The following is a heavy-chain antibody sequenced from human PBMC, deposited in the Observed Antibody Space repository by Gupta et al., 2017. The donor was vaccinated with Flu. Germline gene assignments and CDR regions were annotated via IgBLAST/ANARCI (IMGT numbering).Heavy chain of an antibody. D-gene: IGHD1-26*01. CDR2: VFYSWYT. Sequence: QLQLQESGPGLLKPSETLSLTCDVSGGSIVSSHQWDWVRQPPGKGLEWIATVFYSWYTGYNQYFTSRASISVYTAKNQFSLRLRSGTAADTAMDDCASRRNDGTSDRDFDFWGQGILVSVSS. J-gene: IGHJ4*02. V-gene: IGHV4-39*01. CDR1: GGSIVSSHQ. CDR3: ASRRNDGTSDRDFDF.